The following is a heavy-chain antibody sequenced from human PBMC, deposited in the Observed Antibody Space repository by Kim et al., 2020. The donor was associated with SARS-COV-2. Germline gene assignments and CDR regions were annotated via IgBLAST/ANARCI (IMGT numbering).Heavy chain of an antibody. CDR2: ISSSGSTI. Sequence: GGSLRLSCAASGFTFSSYEMNCVRQAPGKGLEWVSYISSSGSTIYYADSVKGRFTISRDNAKNSLYLQMNSLRAEDTAVYYCAAVLRFLEWLPRHDAFDIWGQGTMVTVSS. CDR1: GFTFSSYE. V-gene: IGHV3-48*03. D-gene: IGHD3-3*01. CDR3: AAVLRFLEWLPRHDAFDI. J-gene: IGHJ3*02.